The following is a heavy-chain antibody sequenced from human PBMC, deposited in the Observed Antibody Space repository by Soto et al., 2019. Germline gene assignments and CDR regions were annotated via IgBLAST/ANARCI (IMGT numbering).Heavy chain of an antibody. D-gene: IGHD3-16*01. V-gene: IGHV4-31*03. CDR1: GGAINNRDYY. J-gene: IGHJ6*02. CDR2: IFYSGSI. CDR3: ARDRPAFKSFGSGMDV. Sequence: QVQLQESGPGLVKPSQTLSLTCSVSGGAINNRDYYWSWIRQHPGKGLEWIGNIFYSGSIDYNPSLQGRLTISIDTCKNEFSTKLASVTAAPTAVYYCARDRPAFKSFGSGMDVWGQGTTFTVSS.